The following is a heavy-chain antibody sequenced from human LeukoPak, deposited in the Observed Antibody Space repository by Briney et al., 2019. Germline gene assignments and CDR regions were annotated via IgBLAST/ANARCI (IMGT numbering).Heavy chain of an antibody. J-gene: IGHJ4*02. Sequence: GGSLRLSCAASGFTFSSYSMNWVRQAPGKGLEWVSSISSSSSYIYHADSVKGRFTISRDNAKNSLYLQMNSLRAEDTAVYYCARDRLPRGYSGYDTDYWGQGTLVTVSS. CDR2: ISSSSSYI. CDR1: GFTFSSYS. CDR3: ARDRLPRGYSGYDTDY. V-gene: IGHV3-21*01. D-gene: IGHD5-12*01.